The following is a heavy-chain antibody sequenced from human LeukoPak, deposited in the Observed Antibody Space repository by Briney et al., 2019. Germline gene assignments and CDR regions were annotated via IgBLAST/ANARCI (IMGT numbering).Heavy chain of an antibody. CDR1: GFTFSSYW. D-gene: IGHD3-16*01. CDR3: ARDWVGYYYYYGMDV. CDR2: IKQDGSEK. V-gene: IGHV3-7*01. Sequence: GGSLKLSCAASGFTFSSYWMSWVRQAPGKGLEWVANIKQDGSEKYYVDSVKGRFTISRDNAKNSLYLQMNSLRAEDTAVYYCARDWVGYYYYYGMDVWGQGTLVTVTS. J-gene: IGHJ6*02.